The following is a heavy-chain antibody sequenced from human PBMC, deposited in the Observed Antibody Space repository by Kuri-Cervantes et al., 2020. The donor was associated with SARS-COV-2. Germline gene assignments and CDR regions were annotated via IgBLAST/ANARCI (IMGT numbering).Heavy chain of an antibody. CDR3: TRHLTMSTLSAFDA. CDR1: GESFSGYY. V-gene: IGHV4-34*01. D-gene: IGHD1-1*01. J-gene: IGHJ3*01. CDR2: VNHRGST. Sequence: SETLSPTCAFYGESFSGYYWNWIRQSPGKGLEWIGEVNHRGSTNYNPSLKSRVTISVDTSAKQFSLKVSSVTAADTAVYYCTRHLTMSTLSAFDAWGQGTMVTVSS.